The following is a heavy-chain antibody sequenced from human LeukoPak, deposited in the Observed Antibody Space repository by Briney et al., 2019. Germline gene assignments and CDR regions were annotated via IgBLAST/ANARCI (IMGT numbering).Heavy chain of an antibody. CDR2: IGTGGDT. CDR1: GFTFSSYD. CDR3: ARVRGWSSYWYFDL. D-gene: IGHD2-15*01. Sequence: PGGSLRLSCAASGFTFSSYDMHWVRQATGKGLEWVSSIGTGGDTYYPGSVEGRFTISRENAKNSLYLQMNSLRAGDTAVYYCARVRGWSSYWYFDLWGRGTLVTVSS. V-gene: IGHV3-13*04. J-gene: IGHJ2*01.